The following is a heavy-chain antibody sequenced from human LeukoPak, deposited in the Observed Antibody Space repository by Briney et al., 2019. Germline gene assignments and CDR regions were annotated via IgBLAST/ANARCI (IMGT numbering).Heavy chain of an antibody. J-gene: IGHJ3*02. CDR1: GGSISRGDYY. D-gene: IGHD2-8*01. V-gene: IGHV4-30-4*08. CDR2: IYYSEST. Sequence: SQTLSLTRTVSGGSISRGDYYWSWIRQPPGKGREWVGYIYYSESTYYNPSLKSRVTISVDTSKNQFSLKLSSVTAADTAVYYCARPYAGIGDAFDIWGQGTMVTVSS. CDR3: ARPYAGIGDAFDI.